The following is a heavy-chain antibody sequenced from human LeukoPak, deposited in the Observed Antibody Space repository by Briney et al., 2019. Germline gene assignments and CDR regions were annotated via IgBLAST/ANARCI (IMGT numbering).Heavy chain of an antibody. J-gene: IGHJ3*02. D-gene: IGHD3-22*01. V-gene: IGHV4-39*07. Sequence: NPSETLSLTCTVSGDSISSSDYYWAWIRQPPGKGLEWIGNIYYNGNTYYNSSLKSRVTISIDTSKKQFSLRLSSVTAADTAVYFCARGPYSYDSSGAFDIWGQGTMVTVSS. CDR2: IYYNGNT. CDR3: ARGPYSYDSSGAFDI. CDR1: GDSISSSDYY.